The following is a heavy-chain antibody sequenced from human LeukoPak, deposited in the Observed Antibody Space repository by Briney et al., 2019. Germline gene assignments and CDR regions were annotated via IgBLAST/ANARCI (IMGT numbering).Heavy chain of an antibody. Sequence: GGSLRLSCAASGFTLSSYAMSWVRHAPGQGLEWVSAISGSGGGTYYADSVKGRFAISTDNSKNTLYLQMNSPAAEDTAEYYCAKDMVGETSFFYYYGMAGWGQATTVTVSS. D-gene: IGHD3-10*02. CDR2: ISGSGGGT. CDR3: AKDMVGETSFFYYYGMAG. J-gene: IGHJ6*01. V-gene: IGHV3-23*01. CDR1: GFTLSSYA.